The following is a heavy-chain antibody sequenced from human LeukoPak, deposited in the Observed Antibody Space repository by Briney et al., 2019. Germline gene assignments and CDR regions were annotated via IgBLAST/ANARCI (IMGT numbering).Heavy chain of an antibody. CDR3: ARTHSSGWDGEVDY. J-gene: IGHJ4*02. Sequence: GGTLTLSCAASGFSFSSYGMSWVRQAPGKGLEWISAITGSGGTTYYADSVEGRFTISKDNSKNTLYLQMNSLRAEDTAVYYCARTHSSGWDGEVDYWGQGTLVTVSS. D-gene: IGHD6-25*01. CDR1: GFSFSSYG. V-gene: IGHV3-23*01. CDR2: ITGSGGTT.